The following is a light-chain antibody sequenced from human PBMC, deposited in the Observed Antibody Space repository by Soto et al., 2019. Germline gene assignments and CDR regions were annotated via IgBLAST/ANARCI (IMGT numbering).Light chain of an antibody. J-gene: IGKJ3*01. CDR2: GAS. CDR1: QSVSSSY. V-gene: IGKV3-20*01. Sequence: ESVLTQSPGTMSLSPGERATLSCRASQSVSSSYLAWYQHKPGQAPRLLIYGASTRATGIPDRFSGSGSGTDFTLTSSRLEHEDFAVYFCQQFGSAFTFGPATKVDL. CDR3: QQFGSAFT.